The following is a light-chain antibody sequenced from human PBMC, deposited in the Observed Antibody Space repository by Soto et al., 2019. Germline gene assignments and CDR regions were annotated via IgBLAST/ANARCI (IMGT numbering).Light chain of an antibody. V-gene: IGLV2-14*03. CDR1: SSDVGAYNL. Sequence: QSVLTHPASVSGCPGQSIAISCTGTSSDVGAYNLVSWYQQHPGQAPKLMIYDVTARPSGVSNRFSGSKSGNTASLTISGLQAEDEADYYCSSSTGSTTVVFGGGTKLTVL. CDR3: SSSTGSTTVV. J-gene: IGLJ2*01. CDR2: DVT.